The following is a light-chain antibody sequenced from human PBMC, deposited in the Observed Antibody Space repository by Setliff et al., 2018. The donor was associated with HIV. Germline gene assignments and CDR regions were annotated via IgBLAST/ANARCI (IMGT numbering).Light chain of an antibody. Sequence: SVLTQPASVSGSPGQSITISCTGISSDVGGYYSVSWYQQHPGKAPKLMIYDVINRPSGVSNRFSGSRSDNTASLTISGLQVEDEADYYCSSYTTSSTLYVFGPGTKVTVL. J-gene: IGLJ1*01. CDR3: SSYTTSSTLYV. CDR2: DVI. V-gene: IGLV2-14*03. CDR1: SSDVGGYYS.